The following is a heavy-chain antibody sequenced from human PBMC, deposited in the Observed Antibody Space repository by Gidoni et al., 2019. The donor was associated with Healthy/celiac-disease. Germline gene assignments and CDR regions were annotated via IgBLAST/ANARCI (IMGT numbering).Heavy chain of an antibody. CDR1: GCTFSSYW. D-gene: IGHD5-12*01. CDR3: AREGEDIVATIKAYYFDY. J-gene: IGHJ4*02. V-gene: IGHV3-7*01. CDR2: IKQDGSEK. Sequence: EVQLVESGGGMVQPGGSLRLPCAAAGCTFSSYWMSWVRQAPGKGLEWVANIKQDGSEKYYVDSVKGRFTISRDNAKNSLYLQMNSLRAEDTAVYYCAREGEDIVATIKAYYFDYWGQGTLVTVSS.